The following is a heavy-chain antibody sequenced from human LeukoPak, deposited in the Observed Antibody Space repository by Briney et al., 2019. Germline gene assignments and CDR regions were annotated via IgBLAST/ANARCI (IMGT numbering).Heavy chain of an antibody. CDR2: IYRHGRT. CDR1: GFTVSANY. Sequence: GGSLRLSCAASGFTVSANYMSWVRQAAGKGLEWVSIIYRHGRTYYADSVKGRFTISRDSSKNTLDLQMNSLRAEDTAVYFCAKAPEHVYMSMDVWGQGTTVIVS. V-gene: IGHV3-66*02. CDR3: AKAPEHVYMSMDV. D-gene: IGHD5/OR15-5a*01. J-gene: IGHJ6*02.